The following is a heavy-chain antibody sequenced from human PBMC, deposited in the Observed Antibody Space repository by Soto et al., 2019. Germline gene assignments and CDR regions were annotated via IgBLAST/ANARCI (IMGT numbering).Heavy chain of an antibody. D-gene: IGHD6-6*01. CDR2: ISSSSSYK. CDR3: ARDLRGSDTSSFDY. V-gene: IGHV3-21*01. J-gene: IGHJ4*02. CDR1: GFTFSGYS. Sequence: GGSLRLSCAASGFTFSGYSINWVRQAPGKGLEWVSSISSSSSYKYYADSVKGRFTVSRDNAKNSLYLQMNSLRAEDTAVYYCARDLRGSDTSSFDYWGQGTLVTVS.